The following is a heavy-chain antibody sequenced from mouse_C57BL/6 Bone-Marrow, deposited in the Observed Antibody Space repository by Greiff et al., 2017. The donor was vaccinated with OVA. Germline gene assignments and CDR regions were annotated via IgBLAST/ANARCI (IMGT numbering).Heavy chain of an antibody. CDR1: GFTFSSYA. CDR2: ISDGGSYT. D-gene: IGHD1-1*02. J-gene: IGHJ3*01. V-gene: IGHV5-4*01. CDR3: ARDKNYPAY. Sequence: VQLKESGGGLVKPGGSLKLSCAASGFTFSSYAMSWVRQTPEKRLEWVATISDGGSYTYYPDNVKGRFTISRDNAKNNLYLQMSHLKSEDTAMYYCARDKNYPAYWGQGTLVTVSA.